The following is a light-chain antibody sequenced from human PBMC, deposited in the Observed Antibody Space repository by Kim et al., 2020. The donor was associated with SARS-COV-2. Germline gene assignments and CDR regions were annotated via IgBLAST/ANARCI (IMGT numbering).Light chain of an antibody. CDR2: YDS. Sequence: APEETATVTCKGDNIGRESVHWYPHQPAQAPVLVISYDSDRPSGIPERFSGSNSGNPATLTISRVEAGDEADYFCQVWDSVTNHRVFGGGTQLTVL. V-gene: IGLV3-21*04. CDR3: QVWDSVTNHRV. J-gene: IGLJ3*02. CDR1: NIGRES.